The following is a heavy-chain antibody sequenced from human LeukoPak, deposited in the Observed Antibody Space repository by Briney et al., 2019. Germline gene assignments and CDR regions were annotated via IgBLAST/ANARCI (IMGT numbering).Heavy chain of an antibody. Sequence: PSETLSLTCTVSGGSISRSSYYWGWIRQTPGEGLEWIGSIYYSDSGTMYYNPSLKSRVTMSADTSKNQFSLRVSSVTAADTAVYYCARRPPALGAFDIWGQGTMVSVSS. CDR1: GGSISRSSYY. J-gene: IGHJ3*02. V-gene: IGHV4-39*01. CDR3: ARRPPALGAFDI. CDR2: IYYSDSGTM.